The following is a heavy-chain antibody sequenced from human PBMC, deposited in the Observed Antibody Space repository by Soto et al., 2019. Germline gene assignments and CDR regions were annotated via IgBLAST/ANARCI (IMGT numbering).Heavy chain of an antibody. CDR1: GGSISSGGYY. Sequence: QVQLQESGPGLVKPSQTLSLTCTVSGGSISSGGYYWSWIRQHPGKGLEWIGYIYYSGSTYYNPCIKSRVTISVDTSKNQFSLKLSSVTAADTAVYYCARAHYYDSSGYYYRFDYWGQGTLVTVSS. CDR2: IYYSGST. CDR3: ARAHYYDSSGYYYRFDY. D-gene: IGHD3-22*01. J-gene: IGHJ4*02. V-gene: IGHV4-31*03.